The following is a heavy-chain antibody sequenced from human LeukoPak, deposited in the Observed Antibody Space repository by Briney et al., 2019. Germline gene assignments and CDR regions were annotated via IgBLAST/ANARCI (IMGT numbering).Heavy chain of an antibody. CDR3: ASTFSYRGGGSCAL. J-gene: IGHJ4*02. V-gene: IGHV3-7*01. Sequence: PGGSLRLSCAASGLAFSDYWMSWVRQAPGKGLEWVANIKPDGGHQNYVDSVKGRFTISRDNAKNSLYLQMNSLRAEDTAIYYCASTFSYRGGGSCALGGQGTLVTVSS. CDR1: GLAFSDYW. D-gene: IGHD2-15*01. CDR2: IKPDGGHQ.